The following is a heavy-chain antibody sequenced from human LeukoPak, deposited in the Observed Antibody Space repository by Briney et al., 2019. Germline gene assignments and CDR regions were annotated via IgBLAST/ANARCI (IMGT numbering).Heavy chain of an antibody. CDR1: GGTFISYA. V-gene: IGHV1-69*04. J-gene: IGHJ4*02. D-gene: IGHD3-22*01. CDR3: ARRGNYYDSSGSFDY. Sequence: SVKVSCKASGGTFISYAISWVRQAPGQGLEWMGRIIPILGIANYAQKFQGRVTITADKSTSTAYMELSSLRSEDTAVYYCARRGNYYDSSGSFDYWGQGTLVTVSS. CDR2: IIPILGIA.